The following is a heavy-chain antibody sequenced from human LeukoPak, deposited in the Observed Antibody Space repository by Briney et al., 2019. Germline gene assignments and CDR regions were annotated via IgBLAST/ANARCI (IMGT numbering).Heavy chain of an antibody. Sequence: GRSLRLSCAASGFTFSSYGMHWVRQAPGKGLEWVAFIRYDGSNKYYADSVKGRFTISRDNSKNTLYLQMNSLRAEDTAVYYCAKARGQWLVDFDYWGQGALVTVSS. CDR3: AKARGQWLVDFDY. V-gene: IGHV3-30*02. J-gene: IGHJ4*02. CDR2: IRYDGSNK. CDR1: GFTFSSYG. D-gene: IGHD6-19*01.